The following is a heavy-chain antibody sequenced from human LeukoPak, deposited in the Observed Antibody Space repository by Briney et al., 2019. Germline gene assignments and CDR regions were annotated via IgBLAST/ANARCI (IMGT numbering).Heavy chain of an antibody. D-gene: IGHD3-10*01. CDR2: ISGDSTNI. CDR3: ARDHYFGDTGYSRSLDY. CDR1: GFTLNDYS. V-gene: IGHV3-48*01. J-gene: IGHJ4*02. Sequence: PGGSLRLSCTASGFTLNDYSMNWVRQAPGKGLEWISYISGDSTNIFYADSVKGRFTISRDNAKNSLYLQMNSLRAEDTAVYYCARDHYFGDTGYSRSLDYWGQGTLLTLSS.